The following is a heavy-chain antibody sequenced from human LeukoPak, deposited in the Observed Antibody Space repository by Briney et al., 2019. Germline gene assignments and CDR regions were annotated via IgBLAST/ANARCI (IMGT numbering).Heavy chain of an antibody. J-gene: IGHJ4*02. CDR3: AKYRGIPN. D-gene: IGHD3-10*01. CDR2: ISSTGGTT. Sequence: GGSLRLSCAASGITFSSYGMSWVRQAPGKGLEWASSISSTGGTTYYADSVKGRFTISRDNSKNTLYLQMNSLRAEDTAIYYCAKYRGIPNWGQGTLVTVSS. CDR1: GITFSSYG. V-gene: IGHV3-23*01.